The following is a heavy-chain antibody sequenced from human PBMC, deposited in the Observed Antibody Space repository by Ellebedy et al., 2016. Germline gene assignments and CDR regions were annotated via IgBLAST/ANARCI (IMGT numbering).Heavy chain of an antibody. CDR3: VTEISGAFPE. Sequence: GESLKISCAASGFTVSNAWMNWVRQVPGQGLEWVGLVKRKSDGGTIDYAAPVRGRFTISRDDSKNTLYPQMASLKPEDTAVYYCVTEISGAFPEWGQGTLVTVSS. V-gene: IGHV3-15*07. J-gene: IGHJ4*02. CDR1: GFTVSNAW. D-gene: IGHD1-26*01. CDR2: VKRKSDGGTI.